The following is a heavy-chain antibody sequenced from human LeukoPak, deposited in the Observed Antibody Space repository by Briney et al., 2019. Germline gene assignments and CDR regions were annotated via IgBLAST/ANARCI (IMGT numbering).Heavy chain of an antibody. CDR1: GSTFRTTG. V-gene: IGHV3-74*01. J-gene: IGHJ4*02. D-gene: IGHD1-7*01. CDR2: MNGEGTTI. Sequence: PGGSSRLSFPTSGSTFRTTGRHWVRQAPGKGLLWVSRMNGEGTTIDYADSAKGRFTVSRDYAKNTLFLQMNNLRTEDTALYFCATARNFRFEYWGQGSLVIVSA. CDR3: ATARNFRFEY.